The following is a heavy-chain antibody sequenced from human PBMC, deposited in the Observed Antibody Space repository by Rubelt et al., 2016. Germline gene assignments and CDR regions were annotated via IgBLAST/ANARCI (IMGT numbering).Heavy chain of an antibody. CDR2: INSAGSST. CDR1: GFTFSSYW. CDR3: ARSGPDVVVPAAIRVEGDAFDI. D-gene: IGHD2-2*02. Sequence: EVQLVESGGGLVQPGGSLRLSCAASGFTFSSYWMHWVRQAPGKGLVWVSRINSAGSSTSYADSVKGRFTNSRDNAKNTLYLQMNSLRAEDTAVYYCARSGPDVVVPAAIRVEGDAFDIWGQGTMVTVSS. J-gene: IGHJ3*02. V-gene: IGHV3-74*01.